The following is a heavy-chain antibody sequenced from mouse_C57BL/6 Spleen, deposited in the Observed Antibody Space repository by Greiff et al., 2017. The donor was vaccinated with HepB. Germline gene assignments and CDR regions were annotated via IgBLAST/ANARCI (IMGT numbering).Heavy chain of an antibody. V-gene: IGHV1-52*01. J-gene: IGHJ4*01. CDR2: IDPSDSET. Sequence: VQLQQPGAELVRPGSSVKLSCKASGYTFTSYWVHWVKQRPIQGLEWIGNIDPSDSETHYNQKFKDKATLTVDKSSSTAYMQLSSLTSEDSAVYYCARRYYDVFGGMDYWGQGTSVTVSS. CDR3: ARRYYDVFGGMDY. CDR1: GYTFTSYW. D-gene: IGHD2-4*01.